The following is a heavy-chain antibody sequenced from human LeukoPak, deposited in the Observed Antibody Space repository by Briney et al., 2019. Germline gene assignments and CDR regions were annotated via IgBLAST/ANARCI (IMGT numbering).Heavy chain of an antibody. CDR3: AKDRLGYCSSTSCYTVFDY. CDR2: ISWNSGSI. V-gene: IGHV3-9*01. Sequence: GGSLRLSCAASGFTFDDYAMHWVRRAPGKGLEWASGISWNSGSIGYADSVKGRFTISRDNAKNSLYLQMNSLRAEDTALYYCAKDRLGYCSSTSCYTVFDYWGQGTLVTVSS. CDR1: GFTFDDYA. D-gene: IGHD2-2*02. J-gene: IGHJ4*02.